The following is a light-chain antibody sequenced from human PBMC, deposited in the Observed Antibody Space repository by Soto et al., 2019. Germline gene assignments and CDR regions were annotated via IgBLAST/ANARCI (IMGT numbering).Light chain of an antibody. J-gene: IGLJ1*01. CDR2: EVN. CDR3: SSYTTSSLYV. V-gene: IGLV2-14*01. Sequence: QSVLTQPASVSGSPGQSITIACTGTTSEVGGYNYVSWYQQHPGKAPKLMIFEVNSRPSGVSNRFSGSKSGNTASLTISGLQAEDEGNYYCSSYTTSSLYVFGTGTKVTVL. CDR1: TSEVGGYNY.